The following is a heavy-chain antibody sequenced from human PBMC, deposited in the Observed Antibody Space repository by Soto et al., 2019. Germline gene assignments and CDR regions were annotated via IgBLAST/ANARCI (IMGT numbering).Heavy chain of an antibody. D-gene: IGHD2-2*01. V-gene: IGHV3-21*01. CDR2: ISSSSSYI. CDR1: GFTFSSYS. CDR3: ARDLGYCSSTSCYGVHSNYDSHFDY. Sequence: EVQLVESGGGLVKPGGSLRLSCAASGFTFSSYSMIWVRQAPGKGLEWVSSISSSSSYIYYTDSVKGRFTISRDNAKNSLYLQMNSLRAEDTAVYYCARDLGYCSSTSCYGVHSNYDSHFDYWGQGTLVTVSS. J-gene: IGHJ4*02.